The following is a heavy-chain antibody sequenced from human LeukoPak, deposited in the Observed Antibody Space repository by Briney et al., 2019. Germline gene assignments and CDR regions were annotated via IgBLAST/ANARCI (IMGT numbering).Heavy chain of an antibody. J-gene: IGHJ4*02. D-gene: IGHD6-13*01. CDR1: GFTFSSYA. Sequence: GGSLRLSCAASGFTFSSYAMSWVRLAPGKGLDWVAVISFDGGNKFYADSVKGRFSISRDNSKNTLYLQMNSLGLDDTAVYFCARGRAGIAAAGFDYWGQGTLVTVSS. CDR3: ARGRAGIAAAGFDY. CDR2: ISFDGGNK. V-gene: IGHV3-30-3*01.